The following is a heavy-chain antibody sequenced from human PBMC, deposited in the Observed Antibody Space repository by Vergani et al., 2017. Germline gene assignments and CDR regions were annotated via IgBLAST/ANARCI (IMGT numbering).Heavy chain of an antibody. CDR1: GGTFSSYA. J-gene: IGHJ6*02. CDR3: ATPRRDYYYYGMDV. Sequence: QVQLVQSGAEVKKPGSSVKVSCKASGGTFSSYAISWVRQAPGQGLEWMGGIIPIFGTATYAQKFKGTVTITADESTSTAYMEMSSLGSEDTAVYYCATPRRDYYYYGMDVWGQGTTVTVSS. CDR2: IIPIFGTA. V-gene: IGHV1-69*01.